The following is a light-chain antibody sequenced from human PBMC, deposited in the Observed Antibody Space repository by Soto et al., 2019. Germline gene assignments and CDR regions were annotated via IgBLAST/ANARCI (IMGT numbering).Light chain of an antibody. CDR3: QQRVDWLT. Sequence: EIVLTQSPGTLYLSPGDRATLACRASQSVSIYLAWYQQKPGQAPRLLIYDASNRVTGIPARFSGSGSGTDFTLTSSSVEPEDFAVYYCQQRVDWLTFGGGTKLEIK. V-gene: IGKV3-11*01. CDR1: QSVSIY. CDR2: DAS. J-gene: IGKJ4*01.